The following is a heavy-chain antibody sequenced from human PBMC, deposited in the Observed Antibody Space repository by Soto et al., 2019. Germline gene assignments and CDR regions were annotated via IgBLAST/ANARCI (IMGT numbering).Heavy chain of an antibody. J-gene: IGHJ6*04. CDR1: GDSVSSSSAA. D-gene: IGHD3-16*01. CDR2: TYYRSKWIH. V-gene: IGHV6-1*01. CDR3: AGVVWFRGMDV. Sequence: SQTLSLTCDISGDSVSSSSAAWNWIRQSPSRGLEWLGRTYYRSKWIHEYTVSMESRITINPDTSKNQFSLHIYSVTPEDTAVYYCAGVVWFRGMDVWGKGTPVTVSS.